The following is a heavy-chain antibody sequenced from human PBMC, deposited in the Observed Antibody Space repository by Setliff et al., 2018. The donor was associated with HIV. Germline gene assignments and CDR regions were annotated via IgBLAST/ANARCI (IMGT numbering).Heavy chain of an antibody. Sequence: PSETLSLTCIVSGGSISSGTYYWGWIRQPPGKGLEYIGSAFYSDNTYYKPSLKNRVTISVDTSKNQFSLKLTSVTAADTAVYHCAREVGHRSGYYRGSFDYWGQGTLVTVSS. CDR1: GGSISSGTYY. CDR2: AFYSDNT. V-gene: IGHV4-39*07. J-gene: IGHJ4*02. CDR3: AREVGHRSGYYRGSFDY. D-gene: IGHD6-19*01.